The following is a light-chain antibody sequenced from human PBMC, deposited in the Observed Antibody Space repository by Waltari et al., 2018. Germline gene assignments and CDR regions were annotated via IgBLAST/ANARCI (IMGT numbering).Light chain of an antibody. CDR2: EAS. CDR3: QQFVGYPYT. J-gene: IGKJ2*01. Sequence: DIQLTQSPPIVAASVGNRVTITCRAIQSITRWFAWYQQKPGRAPKLLIYEASNLVTGVLSRFSGTGSGTLFTLTISSLEPDDFATDYCQQFVGYPYTFGQGTKVETK. CDR1: QSITRW. V-gene: IGKV1-5*03.